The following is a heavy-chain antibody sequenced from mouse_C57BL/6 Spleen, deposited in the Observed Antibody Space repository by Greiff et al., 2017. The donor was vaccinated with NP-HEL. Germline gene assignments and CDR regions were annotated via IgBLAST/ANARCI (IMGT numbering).Heavy chain of an antibody. V-gene: IGHV1-53*01. CDR3: ARRGYYAMDY. CDR1: GYTFTSYW. J-gene: IGHJ4*01. Sequence: QVHVKQPGTELVKPGASVKLSCKASGYTFTSYWMHWVKQRPGQGLEWIGNIYPSNGGTNYNEKFKSKATLTVDISSSTAYIQLSSLTFEDSAVYYCARRGYYAMDYWGQGTSVTVSS. CDR2: IYPSNGGT.